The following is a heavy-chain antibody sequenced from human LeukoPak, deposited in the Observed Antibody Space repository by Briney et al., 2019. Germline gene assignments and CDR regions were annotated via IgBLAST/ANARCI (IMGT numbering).Heavy chain of an antibody. CDR3: ARDALSGSYLDY. CDR2: ISYDGSNK. Sequence: GGSLRLSCAASGFTFSSYAMHWVRQAPGKGLEWVAVISYDGSNKYYADSVKGRFTISRDNSKNTLHLQMNSLSAEDTAVYYCARDALSGSYLDYWGQGTLVTVSS. V-gene: IGHV3-30-3*01. CDR1: GFTFSSYA. D-gene: IGHD1-26*01. J-gene: IGHJ4*02.